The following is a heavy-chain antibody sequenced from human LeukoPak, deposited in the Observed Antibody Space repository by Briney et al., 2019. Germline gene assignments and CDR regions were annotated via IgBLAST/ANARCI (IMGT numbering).Heavy chain of an antibody. Sequence: ASVKVSCKASGYTFTGYYMHWVRQAPGQGLEWMGWINPNSGGTNYAQKFQGRVTMTRDTSISTAYMELSRLRSDDTAVYYCARSLSGSYYMYYYYMDVWGKGTTVTVSS. V-gene: IGHV1-2*02. D-gene: IGHD1-26*01. CDR3: ARSLSGSYYMYYYYMDV. CDR2: INPNSGGT. J-gene: IGHJ6*03. CDR1: GYTFTGYY.